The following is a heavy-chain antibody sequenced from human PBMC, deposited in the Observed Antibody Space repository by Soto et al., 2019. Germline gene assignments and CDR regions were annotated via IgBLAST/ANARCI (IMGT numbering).Heavy chain of an antibody. V-gene: IGHV3-23*01. D-gene: IGHD2-2*01. J-gene: IGHJ6*02. Sequence: EVQLLESGGGLVQPGGSVRLSWAASGFTFSSYAMKWVRQAPGKGLEWVSLIGESGTPTYYADSVKGRFTISRDNSGNTLFLEMYSLRAEDTAVYYCARHLPGVRYYGMDVWGQGTTVTVSS. CDR1: GFTFSSYA. CDR3: ARHLPGVRYYGMDV. CDR2: IGESGTPT.